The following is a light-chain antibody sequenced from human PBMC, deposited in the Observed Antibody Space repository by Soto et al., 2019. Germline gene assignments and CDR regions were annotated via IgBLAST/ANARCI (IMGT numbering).Light chain of an antibody. Sequence: DIVMTQSPLSLPVTPGEPASISCRSSQSLLHTNGYNYLDWYVQKPGQSPQLLIYLGSNRASGVXDXXSGSGSGTDFTLKISRVEAEDVGVYYCMQALQTPYTFGQGTKLEIK. J-gene: IGKJ2*01. CDR2: LGS. CDR1: QSLLHTNGYNY. CDR3: MQALQTPYT. V-gene: IGKV2-28*01.